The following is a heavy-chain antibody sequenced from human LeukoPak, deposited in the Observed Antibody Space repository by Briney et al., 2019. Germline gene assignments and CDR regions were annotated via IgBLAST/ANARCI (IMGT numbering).Heavy chain of an antibody. D-gene: IGHD2-2*01. J-gene: IGHJ5*02. CDR2: ICWNSGSI. CDR1: GFTFDDYA. CDR3: AKDRASMFGSTSYFDP. V-gene: IGHV3-9*01. Sequence: SGGSLRLSRSPSGFTFDDYAMLYVRQAPRKGLPWVSGICWNSGSIGYADSVKGRFTISGDNAKSSMYLQMKSLRAEDTALYYCAKDRASMFGSTSYFDPWGQGTLVTVSS.